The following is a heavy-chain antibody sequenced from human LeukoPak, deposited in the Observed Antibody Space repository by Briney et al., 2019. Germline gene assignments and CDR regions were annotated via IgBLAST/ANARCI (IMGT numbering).Heavy chain of an antibody. CDR3: ARDYSSGWYYFDY. J-gene: IGHJ4*02. CDR2: ISSSSSYI. V-gene: IGHV3-21*01. D-gene: IGHD6-19*01. CDR1: GFTFSSYS. Sequence: RPGGSLRLSCAASGFTFSSYSMNWVHQAPGKGLEWVSSISSSSSYIYYADSVKGRFTVSRDNAKNSLYLQMNSLRAEDTAVYYCARDYSSGWYYFDYWGQGTLVTVSS.